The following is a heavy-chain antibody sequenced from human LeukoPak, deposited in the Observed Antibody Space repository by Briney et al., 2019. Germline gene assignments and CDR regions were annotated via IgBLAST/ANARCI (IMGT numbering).Heavy chain of an antibody. J-gene: IGHJ4*02. Sequence: ASVKVSCKASGYTFTSYGISWVRQAPGQGLEWMGWNSAYNGNTNYAQKLQGRVTMTTDTSTSTAYMELRSLRSDDTAVYYCARYHSGYEWGPFDYWGQGTLVTVSS. D-gene: IGHD5-12*01. CDR1: GYTFTSYG. CDR2: NSAYNGNT. CDR3: ARYHSGYEWGPFDY. V-gene: IGHV1-18*04.